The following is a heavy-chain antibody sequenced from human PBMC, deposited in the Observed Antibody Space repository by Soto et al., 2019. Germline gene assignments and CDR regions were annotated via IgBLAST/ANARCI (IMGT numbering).Heavy chain of an antibody. V-gene: IGHV3-23*01. CDR3: AKDPSVGTMITSLFDY. Sequence: GGSLRLSCAASGFTFSSYAMSWVRQAPGKGLEWVSAISGSGGSTYHADSVKGRFTISRDNSKNTLYLQMNSLRAEDTAVYYCAKDPSVGTMITSLFDYWGQGTLVTSPQ. J-gene: IGHJ4*02. CDR2: ISGSGGST. D-gene: IGHD3-22*01. CDR1: GFTFSSYA.